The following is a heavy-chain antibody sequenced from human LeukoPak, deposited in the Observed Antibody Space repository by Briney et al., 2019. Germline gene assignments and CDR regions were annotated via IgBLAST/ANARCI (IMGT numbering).Heavy chain of an antibody. D-gene: IGHD6-6*01. CDR3: ARGPNSNWSGLDF. Sequence: QTGGSLRLSCAASGFTFSSYAMHWVRQAPGKGLVWVSRISPTGSTTSYADSVKGRFTVSRDNAKNTLYLQVNNLRAEDTAVYYCARGPNSNWSGLDFWGQGTLLTVSS. CDR2: ISPTGSTT. J-gene: IGHJ4*02. V-gene: IGHV3-74*01. CDR1: GFTFSSYA.